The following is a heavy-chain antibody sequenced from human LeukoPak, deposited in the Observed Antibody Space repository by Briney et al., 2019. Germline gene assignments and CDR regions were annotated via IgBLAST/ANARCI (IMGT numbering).Heavy chain of an antibody. J-gene: IGHJ4*02. Sequence: PGGSLRPSCAASGFNFSDYSMTWVRQAPGKGLEWVSSVNGASDYIYYADSVKGRFTITRDNAKNSVYLQMHSLRTEDTAVYYCARDPGYYYDSSGYGYWGQGTLVTVSS. CDR1: GFNFSDYS. CDR3: ARDPGYYYDSSGYGY. V-gene: IGHV3-21*01. D-gene: IGHD3-22*01. CDR2: VNGASDYI.